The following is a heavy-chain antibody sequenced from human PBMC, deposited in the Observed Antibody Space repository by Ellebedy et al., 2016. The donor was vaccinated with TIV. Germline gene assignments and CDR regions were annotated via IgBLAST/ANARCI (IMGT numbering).Heavy chain of an antibody. J-gene: IGHJ5*02. V-gene: IGHV3-7*01. CDR1: GFTFSSYW. CDR2: IKHDGSEK. D-gene: IGHD6-19*01. Sequence: GESLKISCAASGFTFSSYWMSWVRQAPGKGLEWVANIKHDGSEKYYVDSVKGRFTISRDNAKNSLYLQMNSLRAEDTAVYYCARAVPSIAVTGTWGQGTLVTVSS. CDR3: ARAVPSIAVTGT.